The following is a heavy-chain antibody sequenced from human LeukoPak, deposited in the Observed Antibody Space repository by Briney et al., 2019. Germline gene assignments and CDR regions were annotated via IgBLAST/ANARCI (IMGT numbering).Heavy chain of an antibody. D-gene: IGHD3-16*01. CDR3: ARGGGLDV. CDR1: GFIFSGYS. Sequence: PGGSLRLSCAASGFIFSGYSMNWVRQAPGKGLEWVSSISSSSSYIYYADSVKGRFTISRDNAKNSLYLQMSNLRAEDTAVYFCARGGGLDVWGQGATVTVSS. V-gene: IGHV3-21*04. CDR2: ISSSSSYI. J-gene: IGHJ6*02.